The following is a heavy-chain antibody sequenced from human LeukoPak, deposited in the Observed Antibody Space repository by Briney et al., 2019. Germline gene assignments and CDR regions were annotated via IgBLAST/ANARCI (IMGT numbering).Heavy chain of an antibody. CDR3: ARDEYYYDSSGYLGYYFDY. V-gene: IGHV4-38-2*02. J-gene: IGHJ4*02. Sequence: SETLSLTCTVSGYSISSGYYWGWIRQPPGKGLEWIGSIYHSGSTYYNPSLKSRVTISVDTSKNQFSLKLSSVTAADTAVYYCARDEYYYDSSGYLGYYFDYWGQGTLVTVSS. CDR1: GYSISSGYY. D-gene: IGHD3-22*01. CDR2: IYHSGST.